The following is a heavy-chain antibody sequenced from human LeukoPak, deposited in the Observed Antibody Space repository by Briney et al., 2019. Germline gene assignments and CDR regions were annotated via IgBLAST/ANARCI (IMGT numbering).Heavy chain of an antibody. Sequence: ASVKVSCKASGGTFSSYAISWVRQAPGQGLEWMGGIIPILGIANYAQKFQGRVTITADKSTSTAYMELSSLRSEDTAVYYCARDAAPYYYYGMDVWGQGTTVTVSS. CDR3: ARDAAPYYYYGMDV. CDR1: GGTFSSYA. J-gene: IGHJ6*02. D-gene: IGHD6-25*01. V-gene: IGHV1-69*10. CDR2: IIPILGIA.